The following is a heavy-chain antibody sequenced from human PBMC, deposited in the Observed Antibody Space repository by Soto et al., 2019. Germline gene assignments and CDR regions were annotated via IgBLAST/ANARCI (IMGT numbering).Heavy chain of an antibody. CDR1: NASITSSGYY. Sequence: QVQLQESGPRLVEASQTLSLTCTVSNASITSSGYYWSWVRQPPGKRLEWIGYIYHSGSTFYSPPIQGRLTLSVDTSNNQCSLTLRSVTAPDTAVYHCERMSRTYYVPDFWGQGTLVTVSS. J-gene: IGHJ5*01. V-gene: IGHV4-31*03. CDR3: ERMSRTYYVPDF. CDR2: IYHSGST. D-gene: IGHD1-26*01.